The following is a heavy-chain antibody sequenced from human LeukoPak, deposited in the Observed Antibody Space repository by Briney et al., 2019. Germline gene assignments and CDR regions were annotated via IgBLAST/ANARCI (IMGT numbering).Heavy chain of an antibody. CDR3: TTLDGYNEGY. CDR2: IKSKTDGGTT. D-gene: IGHD5-24*01. J-gene: IGHJ4*02. CDR1: GFTFSNAW. Sequence: GGSLRLSCAASGFTFSNAWMSWVRQAPGNWLEWDGRIKSKTDGGTTDYAAPVKGRFTISRHDSKNTLYLQMNSLKTEDTAVYYCTTLDGYNEGYWGQGTLVTVSS. V-gene: IGHV3-15*01.